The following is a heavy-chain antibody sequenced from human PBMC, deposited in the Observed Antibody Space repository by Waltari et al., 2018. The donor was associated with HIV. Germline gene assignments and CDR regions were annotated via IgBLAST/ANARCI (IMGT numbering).Heavy chain of an antibody. J-gene: IGHJ4*02. CDR1: GYTFLNYH. CDR2: ITRYSANT. D-gene: IGHD3-16*02. CDR3: TRGHIWVSYRYFDY. Sequence: QIRLFQSGHEVRKPGDSVTVSCKTSGYTFLNYHVTWVRQSLGQRPEWMGGITRYSANTNYTREAQGRVTLTTDAAASIAYLQLRDLRVDDTAIYFCTRGHIWVSYRYFDYWGPGTRVTVS. V-gene: IGHV1-18*01.